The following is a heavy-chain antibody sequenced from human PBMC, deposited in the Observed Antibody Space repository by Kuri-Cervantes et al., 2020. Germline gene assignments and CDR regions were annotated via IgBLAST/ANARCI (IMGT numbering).Heavy chain of an antibody. Sequence: ASVKVSCKASGGTFSSYAISWVRQAPGQGLEWMGWINPNSGGTNYAQKFQGRVTMTRDTSISTAYMELSRLRSDDTAVYYCARVSGGDYWGQGTLVTVSS. D-gene: IGHD2-15*01. CDR2: INPNSGGT. J-gene: IGHJ4*02. CDR1: GGTFSSYA. V-gene: IGHV1-2*02. CDR3: ARVSGGDY.